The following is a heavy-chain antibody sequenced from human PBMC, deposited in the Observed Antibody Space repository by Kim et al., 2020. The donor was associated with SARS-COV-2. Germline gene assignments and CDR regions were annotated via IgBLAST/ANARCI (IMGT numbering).Heavy chain of an antibody. J-gene: IGHJ4*02. Sequence: SETLSLTCAVYGGSFSGYYWSWIRQPPGKGLEWIGEINHSGSTNYNPSLKSRVTISVDTSKNQFSLKLSSVTAADTAVYYCASTYSGYDSYGIDYWGQGTLVTVSS. V-gene: IGHV4-34*01. CDR2: INHSGST. D-gene: IGHD5-12*01. CDR3: ASTYSGYDSYGIDY. CDR1: GGSFSGYY.